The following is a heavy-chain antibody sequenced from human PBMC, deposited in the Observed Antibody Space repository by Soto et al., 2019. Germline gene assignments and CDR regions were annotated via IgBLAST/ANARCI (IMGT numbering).Heavy chain of an antibody. V-gene: IGHV4-30-2*01. D-gene: IGHD5-12*01. CDR1: GGPISSGGYS. Sequence: QLQLQESGSGLVKPSRTLSLTCAVSGGPISSGGYSWSWIRQPPGKGLEWIGYIYHSGSTYYNPSLXRRVXIXLDRSKNQSSLKLSSVTAADTAVYYCAAGGGLPRYYWGQGTLVTVSS. J-gene: IGHJ4*02. CDR3: AAGGGLPRYY. CDR2: IYHSGST.